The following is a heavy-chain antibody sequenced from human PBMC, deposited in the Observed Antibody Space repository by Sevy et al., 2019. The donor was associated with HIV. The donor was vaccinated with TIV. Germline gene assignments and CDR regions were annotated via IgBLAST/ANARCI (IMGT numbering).Heavy chain of an antibody. J-gene: IGHJ5*01. CDR2: ISGSGTST. V-gene: IGHV3-23*01. Sequence: GGSLRLSCAASGFTFSTYSMTWVRQAPGKGLEWVSGISGSGTSTYFADFVEGRLTISRDKSKNTFYLQMNSLTVEDTAIYYCAREEGLNWFDSWGQGTLVTVSS. CDR1: GFTFSTYS. CDR3: AREEGLNWFDS.